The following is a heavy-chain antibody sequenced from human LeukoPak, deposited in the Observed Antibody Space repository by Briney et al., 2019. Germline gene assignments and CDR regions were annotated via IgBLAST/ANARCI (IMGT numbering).Heavy chain of an antibody. J-gene: IGHJ4*02. V-gene: IGHV1-18*01. D-gene: IGHD3-22*01. Sequence: ASVKVSCKASGYTFTSYGISWVRQAPGQGLEWIGWISAYNGNTNYAQKLQGRVTMTTDTSTSTAYMELRSLRSDDTAVYYCARGYPRAYDSSGYAGDYWGQGTLVTVSS. CDR1: GYTFTSYG. CDR3: ARGYPRAYDSSGYAGDY. CDR2: ISAYNGNT.